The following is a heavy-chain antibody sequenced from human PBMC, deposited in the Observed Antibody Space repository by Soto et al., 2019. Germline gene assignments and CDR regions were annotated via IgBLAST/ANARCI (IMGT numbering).Heavy chain of an antibody. CDR3: ARERAVSANFFDY. CDR1: GYTFTRYA. D-gene: IGHD2-21*02. Sequence: ASVKVSFKASGYTFTRYAIHWLRQAPGQGLEWMGWINAGSGSSRYSQNFQGRVTITRDTSASTAYMELNSLVFEDTGVYFCARERAVSANFFDYWGQGTLVTVSS. CDR2: INAGSGSS. V-gene: IGHV1-3*01. J-gene: IGHJ4*02.